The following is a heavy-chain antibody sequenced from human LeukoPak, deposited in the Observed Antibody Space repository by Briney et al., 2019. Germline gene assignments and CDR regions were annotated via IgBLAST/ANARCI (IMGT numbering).Heavy chain of an antibody. CDR1: GFTFNTYA. V-gene: IGHV3-23*01. CDR2: VSGSGSNT. CDR3: ARDLRRFAAYYFDY. Sequence: GGSLRLSCAASGFTFNTYAMSWVRQGPGKGLEWVSGVSGSGSNTYYADSVKGRFTISRDNSKNTLYLEMNSLRAEDTAVYYCARDLRRFAAYYFDYWGQGTLVTVSS. J-gene: IGHJ4*02. D-gene: IGHD5/OR15-5a*01.